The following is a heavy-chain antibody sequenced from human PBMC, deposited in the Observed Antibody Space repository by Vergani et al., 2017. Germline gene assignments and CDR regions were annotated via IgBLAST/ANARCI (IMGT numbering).Heavy chain of an antibody. J-gene: IGHJ4*02. CDR1: GFSFNTYG. CDR2: IGYDGRIK. CDR3: TKDWRENSDYGYFDY. D-gene: IGHD4-17*01. V-gene: IGHV3-30*02. Sequence: QVQLVETGGGVVQPGGSLRLYCATSGFSFNTYGAHWVRQAPGTGLEWVAFIGYDGRIKYNVDSVKGRFTISRDTSKKTLSLQMRSLRADDTAVYYCTKDWRENSDYGYFDYWGQGTLVTVSS.